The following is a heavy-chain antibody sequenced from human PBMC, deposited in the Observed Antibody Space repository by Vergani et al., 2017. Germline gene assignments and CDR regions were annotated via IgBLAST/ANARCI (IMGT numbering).Heavy chain of an antibody. D-gene: IGHD2-2*01. CDR2: IIPILGIA. CDR3: ASFCSSTSCFYFDY. J-gene: IGHJ4*02. CDR1: GGTFSSYT. V-gene: IGHV1-69*02. Sequence: QVQLVQSGAEVKKPGSSVKVSCKASGGTFSSYTISWVRQAPGRGLEWMGRIIPILGIANYAQKFQGRVTITADKSTSTAYMELSSLRSEDTAVYYCASFCSSTSCFYFDYWGQGTLVTVSS.